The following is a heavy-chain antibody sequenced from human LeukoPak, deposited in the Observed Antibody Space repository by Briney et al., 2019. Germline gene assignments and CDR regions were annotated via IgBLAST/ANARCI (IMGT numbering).Heavy chain of an antibody. D-gene: IGHD2-21*02. Sequence: SETLSLTCAVYGGSFSGYYWSWIRQPPGKGLEWIAEINHSGGTNYNPSLKSRVTISVDTSKNQFSLKLNSVTAADTAVYYCARGQTSVVTGIPYYFDYWGRGTLVTVSS. CDR2: INHSGGT. CDR3: ARGQTSVVTGIPYYFDY. J-gene: IGHJ4*02. V-gene: IGHV4-34*01. CDR1: GGSFSGYY.